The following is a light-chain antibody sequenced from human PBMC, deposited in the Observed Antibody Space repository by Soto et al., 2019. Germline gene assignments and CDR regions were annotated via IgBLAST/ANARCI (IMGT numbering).Light chain of an antibody. V-gene: IGLV2-14*03. J-gene: IGLJ2*01. CDR3: SSYTAASSLDVV. Sequence: QSVLTQPASVSGSPGQSITISCTGTSSDGDYVSWYQQHPRKAPKLIISDVTNRPSGVSNRFSGSKSDYTASLTISGLQAEDEADYYCSSYTAASSLDVVFGGGTKVTVL. CDR2: DVT. CDR1: SSDGDY.